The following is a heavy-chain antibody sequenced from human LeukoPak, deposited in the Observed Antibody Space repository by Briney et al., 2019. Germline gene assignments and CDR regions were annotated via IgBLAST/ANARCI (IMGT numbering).Heavy chain of an antibody. CDR2: IYYRGSP. V-gene: IGHV4-59*08. CDR3: ARHADYYGSGSYNDY. Sequence: SETLSLTCTVSGGSISDYYWSWIRQPPGKGLEWIGYIYYRGSPNYNPSLKSRVTISVDTPKNLFSLKLSSVTAADTAVYYCARHADYYGSGSYNDYWGQGTLVTVSS. CDR1: GGSISDYY. D-gene: IGHD3-10*01. J-gene: IGHJ4*02.